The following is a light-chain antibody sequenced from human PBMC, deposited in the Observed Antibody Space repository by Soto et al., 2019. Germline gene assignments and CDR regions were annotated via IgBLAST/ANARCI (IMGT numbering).Light chain of an antibody. Sequence: QSALTQPPSVSGSPGQSVTISCTGTSSDVGNYNRVSWYQQPPGTAPKLMIYEVSNRPSGVSNRFSGSKSGNTASLTISGLQAEDEADYYCSSYTSSSTLVFGGGTKLTVL. CDR1: SSDVGNYNR. J-gene: IGLJ2*01. CDR2: EVS. CDR3: SSYTSSSTLV. V-gene: IGLV2-18*02.